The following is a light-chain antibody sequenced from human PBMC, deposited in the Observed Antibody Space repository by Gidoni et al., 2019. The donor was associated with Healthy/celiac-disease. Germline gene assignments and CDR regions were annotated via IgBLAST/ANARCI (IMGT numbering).Light chain of an antibody. CDR1: SIDVGGYNY. CDR3: CSYAGSYV. CDR2: DVS. J-gene: IGLJ1*01. V-gene: IGLV2-11*01. Sequence: QSALTQPRSVSGAPGQSVTISCTGTSIDVGGYNYVSWYQQPPGKAPKLMIYDVSKRPSGVPDRFSGSKSGNTASLTISGLQAEDEADYYCCSYAGSYVFGTGTKITVL.